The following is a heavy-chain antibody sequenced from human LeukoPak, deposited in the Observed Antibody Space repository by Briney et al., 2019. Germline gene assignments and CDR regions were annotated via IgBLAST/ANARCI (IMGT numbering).Heavy chain of an antibody. Sequence: SVKVSCKASGGTFNSYAISWVRQAPGQGLEWMGGIIPIFGTANYAQKFQGRVTITADESTSTAYMELSSLRSEDTAVYYCASWNRDIVVVPAAIGGMDVWGKGTTVTVSS. J-gene: IGHJ6*04. V-gene: IGHV1-69*01. D-gene: IGHD2-2*02. CDR2: IIPIFGTA. CDR1: GGTFNSYA. CDR3: ASWNRDIVVVPAAIGGMDV.